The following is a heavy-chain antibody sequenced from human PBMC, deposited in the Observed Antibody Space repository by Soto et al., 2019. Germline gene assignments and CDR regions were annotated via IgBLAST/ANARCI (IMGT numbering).Heavy chain of an antibody. J-gene: IGHJ6*02. CDR2: ISSSSSYI. V-gene: IGHV3-21*01. Sequence: GGSLRLSCAASGFTFNSYSMNWVRQAPGKGLEWVSSISSSSSYIYYADSVKGRFTISRDNAKNSLYLQMNSLRAEDTAVYYCARDSGYSSSWYVSYYYYGMDVWGQGTTVTVSS. CDR1: GFTFNSYS. D-gene: IGHD6-13*01. CDR3: ARDSGYSSSWYVSYYYYGMDV.